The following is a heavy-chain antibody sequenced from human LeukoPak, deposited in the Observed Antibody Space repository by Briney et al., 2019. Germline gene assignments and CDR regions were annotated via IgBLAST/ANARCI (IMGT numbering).Heavy chain of an antibody. CDR1: GFTVDSNY. J-gene: IGHJ4*02. CDR2: IYTGGNT. CDR3: ARGDDSGYYDYFDY. Sequence: GGSLRLSCAASGFTVDSNYLSWVRQAPGKGLEWVSTIYTGGNTYYAASVKGRFTISGDFSKNTVFLHMNSLRAEDTAMYYCARGDDSGYYDYFDYWGQGALVTVSS. D-gene: IGHD3-22*01. V-gene: IGHV3-53*01.